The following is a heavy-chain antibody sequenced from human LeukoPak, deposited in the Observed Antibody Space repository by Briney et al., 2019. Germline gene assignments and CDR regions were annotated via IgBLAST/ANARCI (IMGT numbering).Heavy chain of an antibody. CDR3: ARGSSYYDFWSGYYTDDYYYYYMDV. V-gene: IGHV4-59*01. J-gene: IGHJ6*03. CDR1: GGSISSYY. Sequence: SETLSLTCTVSGGSISSYYWRWIRQPPGKGLEWIGYIYYSGSTNYNPSLKRGVTISVDTSKNQFSLKLSSVTAADTAVYYCARGSSYYDFWSGYYTDDYYYYYMDVWGKGTTVTVSS. D-gene: IGHD3-3*01. CDR2: IYYSGST.